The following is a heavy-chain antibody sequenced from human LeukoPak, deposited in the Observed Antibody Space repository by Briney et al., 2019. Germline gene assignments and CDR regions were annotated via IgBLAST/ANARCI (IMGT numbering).Heavy chain of an antibody. V-gene: IGHV3-7*01. D-gene: IGHD7-27*01. CDR1: GFTFSSYS. J-gene: IGHJ4*02. CDR3: ARALRFRLGRIDY. CDR2: IKQDGSEK. Sequence: GGSLRLSCAASGFTFSSYSMNWVRQAPGKGLEWVANIKQDGSEKYYVDSVKGRFTISRDNAKNSLYLQMNSLRAEDTAVYYCARALRFRLGRIDYWGQGTLVTVSS.